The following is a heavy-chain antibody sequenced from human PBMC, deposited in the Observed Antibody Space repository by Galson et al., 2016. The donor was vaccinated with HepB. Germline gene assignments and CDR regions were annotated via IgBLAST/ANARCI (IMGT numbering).Heavy chain of an antibody. D-gene: IGHD2-2*02. Sequence: SVKASCKASGYTFTSHGISWLRQAPGQGPEWMGWVSTFNGNTDYAQKFQGRVTMTTDTSTTTAYMELRNLRSDDTAIYYCARACPGASCYIIFWGQGTLVTVSS. V-gene: IGHV1-18*01. CDR2: VSTFNGNT. J-gene: IGHJ4*02. CDR1: GYTFTSHG. CDR3: ARACPGASCYIIF.